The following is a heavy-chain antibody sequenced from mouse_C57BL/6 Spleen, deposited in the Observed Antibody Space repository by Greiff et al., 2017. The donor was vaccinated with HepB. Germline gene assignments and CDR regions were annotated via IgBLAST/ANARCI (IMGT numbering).Heavy chain of an antibody. J-gene: IGHJ2*01. CDR2: INPSSGYT. CDR1: GYTFTSYW. CDR3: ARYYYGSSYPYFDY. Sequence: QVQLQQSGAELAKPGASVKLSCKASGYTFTSYWMHWVKQRPGQGLEWIGYINPSSGYTKYNQKFKDKAKLTADKSSSTAYMQLSSLTYEYSSVYYCARYYYGSSYPYFDYWGQGTTLTVSS. D-gene: IGHD1-1*01. V-gene: IGHV1-7*01.